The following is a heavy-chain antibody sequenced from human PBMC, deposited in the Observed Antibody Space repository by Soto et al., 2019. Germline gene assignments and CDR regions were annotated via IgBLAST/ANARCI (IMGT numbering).Heavy chain of an antibody. CDR3: AREKDSTMGPSFDS. Sequence: QVQMVESGGGVVQPGKSLRLSCAASGFTFSSYGMHWVRQAPGKGLEWVAVIWYDGSNKDYADSVKGRFIISRDNSKNTLYLQINSLRAEDTAVYYCAREKDSTMGPSFDSWGQGTLVTVSS. CDR2: IWYDGSNK. D-gene: IGHD5-18*01. CDR1: GFTFSSYG. J-gene: IGHJ5*01. V-gene: IGHV3-33*08.